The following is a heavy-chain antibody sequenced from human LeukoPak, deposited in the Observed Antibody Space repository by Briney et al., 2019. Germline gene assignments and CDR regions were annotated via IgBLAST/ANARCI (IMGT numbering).Heavy chain of an antibody. V-gene: IGHV3-21*01. CDR3: ASRSGYYYYYYGMDV. J-gene: IGHJ6*02. CDR1: RFTFSSYS. D-gene: IGHD3-22*01. CDR2: ISSSSSYI. Sequence: GGSLRLSCAASRFTFSSYSMNWVRQAPGKGLEWVSSISSSSSYIYYADSVKGRFTISRDNAKNSLYLQMNSLRAEDTAVYYSASRSGYYYYYYGMDVWGQGTTVTVSS.